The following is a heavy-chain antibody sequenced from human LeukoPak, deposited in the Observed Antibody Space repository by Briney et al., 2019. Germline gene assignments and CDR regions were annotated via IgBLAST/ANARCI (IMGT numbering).Heavy chain of an antibody. CDR2: IKQDGSEK. CDR1: GFTFSSYW. CDR3: ARDGLTCHCGVD. J-gene: IGHJ4*02. Sequence: PGGSLRLSCAASGFTFSSYWMSWVRQAPGKGLEWVANIKQDGSEKYYVDSVEGRFTISRDNANNALYLEMNSLRPEDTAVYYCARDGLTCHCGVDWGQGTLVTVSS. V-gene: IGHV3-7*01. D-gene: IGHD2-21*01.